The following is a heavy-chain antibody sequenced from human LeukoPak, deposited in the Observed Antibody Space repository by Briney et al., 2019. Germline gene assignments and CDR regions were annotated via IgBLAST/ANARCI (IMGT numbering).Heavy chain of an antibody. D-gene: IGHD4-17*01. CDR2: IYYSGST. J-gene: IGHJ4*02. Sequence: PSETLSLTCTVSGGSISSSSYYWGWIRQPPGKGLEWIGSIYYSGSTYYNPSLKSRVTISVDTSKNQFSLKLSSVTAADTAVYYCARFPAVTTEYFDYWGQGTLVTASS. V-gene: IGHV4-39*01. CDR1: GGSISSSSYY. CDR3: ARFPAVTTEYFDY.